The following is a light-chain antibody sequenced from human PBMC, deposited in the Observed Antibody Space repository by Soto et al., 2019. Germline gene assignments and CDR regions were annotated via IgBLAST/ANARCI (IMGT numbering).Light chain of an antibody. CDR2: EVT. J-gene: IGLJ1*01. V-gene: IGLV2-23*02. CDR3: CSYAGRSHYV. Sequence: QSVLTQPASVSGSPGQSITISCTGVSSDVGSYNLVSWYRQHPDKAPQLMIYEVTKRPSGVSNRFSGSKSGNTASLTISGLQTEDEADYYCCSYAGRSHYVFGTGTKLTVL. CDR1: SSDVGSYNL.